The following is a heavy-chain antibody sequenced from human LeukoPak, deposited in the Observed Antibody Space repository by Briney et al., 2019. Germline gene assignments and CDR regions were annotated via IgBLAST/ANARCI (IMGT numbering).Heavy chain of an antibody. CDR2: IYPGDSDT. J-gene: IGHJ3*02. CDR3: ARPRYYGSDAFDI. CDR1: GCSFTSYW. V-gene: IGHV5-51*01. D-gene: IGHD3-10*01. Sequence: GESLKISCKGSGCSFTSYWIGWVRQMPGKGLEWMGIIYPGDSDTRYSPSFQGQVTISADKSISTAYLQWSSLKASDTAMYYCARPRYYGSDAFDIWGQGTMVTVSS.